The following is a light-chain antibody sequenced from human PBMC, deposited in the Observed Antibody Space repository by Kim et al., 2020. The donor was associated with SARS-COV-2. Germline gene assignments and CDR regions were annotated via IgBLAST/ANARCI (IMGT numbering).Light chain of an antibody. CDR2: YDS. Sequence: QGKTARITCGGNNIGGKSVHWYQQKPGQAPVLVIYYDSDRPSGIPERFSGSNSGNTATLTISRVEAGDEADYYCQVWDSSSDHLVFGGGTQLTVL. CDR3: QVWDSSSDHLV. V-gene: IGLV3-21*04. CDR1: NIGGKS. J-gene: IGLJ2*01.